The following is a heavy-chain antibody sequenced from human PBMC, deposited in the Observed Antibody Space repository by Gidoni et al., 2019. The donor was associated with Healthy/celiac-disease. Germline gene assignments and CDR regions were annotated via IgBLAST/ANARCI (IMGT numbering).Heavy chain of an antibody. V-gene: IGHV3-23*01. CDR3: AKDRAGVESAAYFQH. Sequence: EVQLLQSGGGLVQPGVALSLSCAAPGFTLSSYAMAWVRQAPGKGLGWGSAISGSGGSTYDADSVEGRFTISRDNSKNTLVLQMNSRGAEDAAVYYCAKDRAGVESAAYFQHWGQGTLVTVSS. CDR1: GFTLSSYA. J-gene: IGHJ1*01. CDR2: ISGSGGST. D-gene: IGHD3-3*01.